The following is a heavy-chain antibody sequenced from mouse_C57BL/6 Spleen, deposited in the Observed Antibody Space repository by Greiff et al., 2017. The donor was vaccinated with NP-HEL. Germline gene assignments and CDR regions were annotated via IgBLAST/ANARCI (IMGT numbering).Heavy chain of an antibody. CDR1: GFTFSSYT. CDR2: ISGGGGNT. CDR3: ARQRRGPLYWYFDV. V-gene: IGHV5-9*01. J-gene: IGHJ1*03. Sequence: EVQLVESGGGLVKPGGSLKLSCAASGFTFSSYTMSWVRQTPEKRLEWVATISGGGGNTYYPDSVKGRFTISRDNAKNTLYRQMSSMRSEDTALYYCARQRRGPLYWYFDVWGTGTTVTVSS. D-gene: IGHD3-3*01.